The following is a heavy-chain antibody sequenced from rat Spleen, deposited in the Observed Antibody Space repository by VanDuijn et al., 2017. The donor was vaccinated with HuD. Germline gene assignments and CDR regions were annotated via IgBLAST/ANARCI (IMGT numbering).Heavy chain of an antibody. Sequence: QVQLKESGPGLVQPSQTLSLTCTVSGFSLTDYHVHWVRQPPGKGLEWMGIIWAGGGTNYNSAVKSRLSISRDTSKSQVLLKMNRIQPEDTGTYYCARHLREASGVMDVWGQGASVTVSS. CDR3: ARHLREASGVMDV. V-gene: IGHV2-32*01. CDR2: IWAGGGT. CDR1: GFSLTDYH. D-gene: IGHD4-3*01. J-gene: IGHJ4*01.